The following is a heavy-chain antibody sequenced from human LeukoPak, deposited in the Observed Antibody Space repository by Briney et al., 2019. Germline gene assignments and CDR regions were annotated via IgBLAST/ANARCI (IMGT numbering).Heavy chain of an antibody. CDR2: IYYNGNT. D-gene: IGHD5-24*01. CDR1: DGSINSYY. Sequence: PSETLSLTCSVSDGSINSYYWNWIRRPPGKGLEWIGYIYYNGNTNYSPSLKSRVTISVDTSKNQFSLKLSSVTAADTAVYYCARVGSRDGYNLLFDYWGQGTLVTVSS. CDR3: ARVGSRDGYNLLFDY. J-gene: IGHJ4*02. V-gene: IGHV4-59*01.